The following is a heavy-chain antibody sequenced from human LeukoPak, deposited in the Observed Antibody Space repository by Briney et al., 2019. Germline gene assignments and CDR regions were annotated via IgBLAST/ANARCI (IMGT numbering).Heavy chain of an antibody. CDR1: GGSFSGYY. CDR3: ARVWTSFVDFWSGPRGCFDY. V-gene: IGHV4-34*01. J-gene: IGHJ4*02. D-gene: IGHD3-3*01. CDR2: INHSGST. Sequence: SETLSLTCAVYGGSFSGYYWSWIRQPPGKGLEWIGEINHSGSTNYNPSLKSRVTISVDTSKNQFSLKLSSVTAADTAVYYCARVWTSFVDFWSGPRGCFDYWGQGTLVTVSS.